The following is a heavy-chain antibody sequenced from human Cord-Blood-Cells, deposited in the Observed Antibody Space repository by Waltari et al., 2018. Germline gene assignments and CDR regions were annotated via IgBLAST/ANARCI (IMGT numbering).Heavy chain of an antibody. D-gene: IGHD6-6*01. CDR2: IYSGGST. J-gene: IGHJ4*02. CDR1: GFSVSSNY. Sequence: EVQLVESGGGCVQPGGSLRLSCATSGFSVSSNYISWFRQAPGKGLEWVSVIYSGGSTYYADSAKGRFTISRDNSKNTLYLQMNSLRAEDTAVYYCAREGSSSFDYWGQGTLVTVSS. V-gene: IGHV3-66*01. CDR3: AREGSSSFDY.